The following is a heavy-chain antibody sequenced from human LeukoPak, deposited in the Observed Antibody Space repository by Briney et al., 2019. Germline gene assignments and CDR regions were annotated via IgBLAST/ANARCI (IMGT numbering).Heavy chain of an antibody. J-gene: IGHJ5*02. CDR2: MNPNSGNT. V-gene: IGHV1-8*01. CDR1: GYTFTSYD. D-gene: IGHD4-17*01. Sequence: SVKVSCKASGYTFTSYDINWVRQATGQGLEWMRWMNPNSGNTGYAQKFQGRVTMTRNTSISTAYMELSSLRSEDTAVYYCARGKFPYGDHTRFDPWGQGTLVTVSS. CDR3: ARGKFPYGDHTRFDP.